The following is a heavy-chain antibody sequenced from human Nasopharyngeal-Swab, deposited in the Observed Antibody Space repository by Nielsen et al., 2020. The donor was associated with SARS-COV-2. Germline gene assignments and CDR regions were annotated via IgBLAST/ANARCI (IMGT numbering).Heavy chain of an antibody. CDR1: GFTFSSYS. Sequence: ESLKISCAASGFTFSSYSMNWVRQPPGKGLEWIGEINHSGSTNYNPSLKSRVTISVDTSKNQFSLKLSSVTAADTAVYYCARWGNSSSWYYFDYWGQGTLVTVSS. CDR2: INHSGST. CDR3: ARWGNSSSWYYFDY. V-gene: IGHV4-34*01. D-gene: IGHD6-13*01. J-gene: IGHJ4*02.